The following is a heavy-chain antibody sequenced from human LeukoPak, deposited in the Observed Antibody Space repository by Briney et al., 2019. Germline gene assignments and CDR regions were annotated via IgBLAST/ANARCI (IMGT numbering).Heavy chain of an antibody. CDR2: IYYSGST. Sequence: PSETLSPTCTVSVGSISSYYWSWIRQPPGKGLEWIGYIYYSGSTNYNPSLKSRVTISVDTSKNQFSLKLTSVTAADTAVYYCARTLSFDGYSDYWGQGTLVTVSS. D-gene: IGHD5-24*01. J-gene: IGHJ4*02. CDR1: VGSISSYY. CDR3: ARTLSFDGYSDY. V-gene: IGHV4-59*01.